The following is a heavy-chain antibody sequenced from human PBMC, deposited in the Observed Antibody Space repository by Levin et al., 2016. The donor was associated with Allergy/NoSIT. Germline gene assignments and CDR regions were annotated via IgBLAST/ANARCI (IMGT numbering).Heavy chain of an antibody. D-gene: IGHD1-26*01. CDR2: ISSSSSYI. Sequence: GESLKISCAASGFTFSSYSMNWVRQAPGKGLEWVSSISSSSSYIYYADSVKGRFTISRDNAKNSLYLQMNSLRAEDTAVYYCARVPGSGSGSYYYYMDVWGKGTTVTVSS. V-gene: IGHV3-21*01. CDR1: GFTFSSYS. J-gene: IGHJ6*03. CDR3: ARVPGSGSGSYYYYMDV.